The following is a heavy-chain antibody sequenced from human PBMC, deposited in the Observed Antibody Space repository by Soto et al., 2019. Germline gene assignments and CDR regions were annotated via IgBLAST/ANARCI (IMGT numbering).Heavy chain of an antibody. CDR1: GFTFSTSA. Sequence: EVQLLESGGGLVQPGGSLRLSCAASGFTFSTSAMSWVRHAPGQGLEWVSGISGSGGTTYYADSVKGRFTISRDNSKNVLYLQMDYMIAQDTALYYCAKRYLYYWGQGTLATVAS. CDR2: ISGSGGTT. J-gene: IGHJ4*02. CDR3: AKRYLYY. V-gene: IGHV3-23*01. D-gene: IGHD2-2*02.